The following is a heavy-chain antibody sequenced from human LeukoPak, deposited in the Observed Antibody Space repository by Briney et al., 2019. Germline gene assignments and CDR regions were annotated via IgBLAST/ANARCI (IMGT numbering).Heavy chain of an antibody. J-gene: IGHJ3*02. CDR3: ATSRAGLRDAFDI. CDR1: GYSISSGYY. CDR2: IYHSGST. V-gene: IGHV4-38-2*02. Sequence: PSETLSPTCTVSGYSISSGYYWGWIRQPPGKGLEWIGSIYHSGSTYYNPSLKSRVTISVDTSKNQFSLKLSSVTAADTAVYYCATSRAGLRDAFDIWGQGTMVTVSS.